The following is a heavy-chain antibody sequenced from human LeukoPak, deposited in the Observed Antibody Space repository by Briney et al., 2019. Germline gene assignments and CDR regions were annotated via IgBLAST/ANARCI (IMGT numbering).Heavy chain of an antibody. V-gene: IGHV1-24*01. Sequence: ASVKVSCKVSGYTLTELSMHWVRQAPGKGLEWMGGFDPEDGETIYAQKFQGRVTMTEDTSTDTAYMELSSLRSEDTAVYYCATRDWNYRTFDYWGQGTLVTVSS. D-gene: IGHD1-7*01. CDR2: FDPEDGET. CDR3: ATRDWNYRTFDY. CDR1: GYTLTELS. J-gene: IGHJ4*02.